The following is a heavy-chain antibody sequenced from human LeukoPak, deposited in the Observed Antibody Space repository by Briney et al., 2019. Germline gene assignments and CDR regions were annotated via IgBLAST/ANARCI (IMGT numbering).Heavy chain of an antibody. Sequence: GGSLRLSCAASGFTFSNYWMHWVRQAPGKGLVWVSRINTYGSSTTYADSVKGRITIPRHNAKNTLYLQMNSLSAEDTALYYCARGYSSSYRIDYWGQGTLVTVSS. CDR1: GFTFSNYW. CDR2: INTYGSST. CDR3: ARGYSSSYRIDY. J-gene: IGHJ4*02. D-gene: IGHD6-6*01. V-gene: IGHV3-74*01.